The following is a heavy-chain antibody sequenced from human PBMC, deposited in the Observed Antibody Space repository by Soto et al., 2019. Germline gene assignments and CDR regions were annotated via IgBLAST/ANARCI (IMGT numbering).Heavy chain of an antibody. J-gene: IGHJ4*02. Sequence: QVQLVESGGGVVQPGRSLRLSCAASGFTFSSYAMHWVRQAPGKGLEWVAVISYDGSNKYYADSVKGRFTISRDNSKNTLYLQMNSLRAEDTAVYYCASAHNEDSSGYYWGQGTLVTVSS. CDR1: GFTFSSYA. V-gene: IGHV3-30-3*01. D-gene: IGHD3-22*01. CDR3: ASAHNEDSSGYY. CDR2: ISYDGSNK.